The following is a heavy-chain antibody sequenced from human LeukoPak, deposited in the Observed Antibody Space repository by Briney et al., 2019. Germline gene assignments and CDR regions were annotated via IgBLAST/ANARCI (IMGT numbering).Heavy chain of an antibody. CDR2: MNPNSGNT. Sequence: ASVKVSCKASGYTFASYDINWVRQATGQGLEWMGWMNPNSGNTGYAQKFRGRVTMTRDTSISTAYMELSSLKSEDTAVYYCARVGYCSSGSCYFDFDYWGQGTLVTVSS. D-gene: IGHD2-2*01. V-gene: IGHV1-8*01. J-gene: IGHJ4*02. CDR1: GYTFASYD. CDR3: ARVGYCSSGSCYFDFDY.